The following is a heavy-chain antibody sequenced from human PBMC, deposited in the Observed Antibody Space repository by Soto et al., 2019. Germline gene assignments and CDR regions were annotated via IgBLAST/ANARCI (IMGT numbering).Heavy chain of an antibody. CDR3: ARDREMATISYYYYYGMDV. D-gene: IGHD5-12*01. CDR2: IIPIFGTA. V-gene: IGHV1-69*01. CDR1: GGTFSSYA. J-gene: IGHJ6*02. Sequence: QVQLVQSGAEVKKPGSSVKVSCKASGGTFSSYAISWVRQAPGQGLECMGGIIPIFGTANYAQKFQGRVTITADESTSTAYMELSSLRSEDTAVYYCARDREMATISYYYYYGMDVWGQGTTVTVSS.